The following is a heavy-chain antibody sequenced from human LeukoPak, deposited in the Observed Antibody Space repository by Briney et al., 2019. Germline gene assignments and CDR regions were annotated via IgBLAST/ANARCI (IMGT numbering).Heavy chain of an antibody. CDR1: GGSINNYY. Sequence: PSETLSLTCTVSGGSINNYYWSWIRQPPEKGLEWIGYIYYSGGTNYNPSLKSRVTISVDASKNQFSLNLNSVTAADTAVYYCARHPGVALAGTGEAFDIWGQGTRVTVSS. D-gene: IGHD6-19*01. J-gene: IGHJ3*02. V-gene: IGHV4-59*08. CDR3: ARHPGVALAGTGEAFDI. CDR2: IYYSGGT.